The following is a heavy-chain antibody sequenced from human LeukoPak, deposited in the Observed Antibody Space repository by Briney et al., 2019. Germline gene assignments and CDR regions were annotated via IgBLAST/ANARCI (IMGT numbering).Heavy chain of an antibody. CDR3: AREPSGSYLLYAFDI. CDR1: GFTVSSNY. V-gene: IGHV3-53*05. J-gene: IGHJ3*02. Sequence: GGSLRLSCAASGFTVSSNYMSWVRQAPGKGLEWVSVIYSGGSTYYADSVKGRFTISRDNSKNTLYLQMNSLRAEDTAVYYRAREPSGSYLLYAFDIWGQGTMVTVSS. D-gene: IGHD1-26*01. CDR2: IYSGGST.